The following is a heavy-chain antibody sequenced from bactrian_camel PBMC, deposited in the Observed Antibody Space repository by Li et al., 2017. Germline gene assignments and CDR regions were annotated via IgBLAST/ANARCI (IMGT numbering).Heavy chain of an antibody. CDR2: IIHAGNIT. CDR3: AIDDFTPCRKGWYRLTGAL. D-gene: IGHD7*01. J-gene: IGHJ4*01. V-gene: IGHV3S1*01. Sequence: HVQLVESGGGSVPAGGSLTLSCAASGYTGSRYCMGWFRQAPGKGLEWVSRIIHAGNITSYADSVKGRFAISKDNTESIVYLQMANLEPDDTAMYYCAIDDFTPCRKGWYRLTGALRGQGTQVTVS. CDR1: GYTGSRYC.